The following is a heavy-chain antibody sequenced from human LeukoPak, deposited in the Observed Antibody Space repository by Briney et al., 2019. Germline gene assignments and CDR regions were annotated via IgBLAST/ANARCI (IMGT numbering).Heavy chain of an antibody. Sequence: HAGGSLRLSCTASGFTFSSYAMRWVRQAPEKGLEWVSAVSRSGDKTDIADSVKGRFTISRDNSKNTVLMQMNSLRAEDTAVYYCVKDRGDINFYWGRGTLVTVSS. D-gene: IGHD2-21*02. CDR1: GFTFSSYA. CDR3: VKDRGDINFY. V-gene: IGHV3-23*01. J-gene: IGHJ4*02. CDR2: VSRSGDKT.